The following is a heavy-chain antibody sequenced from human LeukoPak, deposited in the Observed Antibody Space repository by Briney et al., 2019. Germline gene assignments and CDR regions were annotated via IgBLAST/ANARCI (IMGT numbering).Heavy chain of an antibody. Sequence: PGGSLRLSCAASGFTFNNYEMNWVRQAPGKGLEWLSYISSSGFTIYYADSVRGRFSISRDNAKNSLYLQMNSLRAEDTAVYFRARVFKNYFGSAYDYWGQGTLVTVSS. CDR1: GFTFNNYE. D-gene: IGHD3-10*01. J-gene: IGHJ4*02. V-gene: IGHV3-48*03. CDR2: ISSSGFTI. CDR3: ARVFKNYFGSAYDY.